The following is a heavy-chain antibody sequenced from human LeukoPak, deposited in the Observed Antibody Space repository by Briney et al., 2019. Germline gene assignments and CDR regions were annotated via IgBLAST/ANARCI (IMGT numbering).Heavy chain of an antibody. J-gene: IGHJ4*02. CDR1: GFTFSSYS. Sequence: GGSLRLPCAASGFTFSSYSMNWVRQAPGKGLEWVSYISSGSGTINYADSVKGRFTISRDNTKNSLFLQMNSLRAEDTAVYYCAKPYCSGGSCYWFSAFDYWGQGTLVTVSS. CDR2: ISSGSGTI. V-gene: IGHV3-48*04. D-gene: IGHD2-15*01. CDR3: AKPYCSGGSCYWFSAFDY.